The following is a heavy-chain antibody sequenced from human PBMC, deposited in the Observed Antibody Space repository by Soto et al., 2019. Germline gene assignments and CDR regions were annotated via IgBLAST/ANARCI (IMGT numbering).Heavy chain of an antibody. Sequence: GGSLRLSCAASGFTFDDYAMHWVRQAPGKGLEWVSGISWNSGSIGYADSVKGRFTISRDNAKNSLYLQMNSLRAEDTALYYCAKDMAVAGHAAFDIWGQGTMVTVSS. CDR2: ISWNSGSI. CDR3: AKDMAVAGHAAFDI. J-gene: IGHJ3*02. D-gene: IGHD6-19*01. CDR1: GFTFDDYA. V-gene: IGHV3-9*01.